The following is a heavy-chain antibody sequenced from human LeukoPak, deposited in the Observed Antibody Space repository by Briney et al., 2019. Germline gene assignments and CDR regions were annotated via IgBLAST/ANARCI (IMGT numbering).Heavy chain of an antibody. D-gene: IGHD3-10*01. J-gene: IGHJ4*02. CDR2: ISGSGGST. V-gene: IGHV3-23*01. CDR1: GFTFSSYS. CDR3: AKEGLWFGELPMGY. Sequence: PGGSLRLSCAASGFTFSSYSMSWVRQAPGKGLEWVSAISGSGGSTYYADSVKGRFTISRDNSKNTLYLQMNSLRAEDTAVYYCAKEGLWFGELPMGYWGQGTLVTVSS.